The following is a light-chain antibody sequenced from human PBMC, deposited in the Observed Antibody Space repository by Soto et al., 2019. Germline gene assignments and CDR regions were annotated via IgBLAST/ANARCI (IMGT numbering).Light chain of an antibody. J-gene: IGLJ7*01. CDR3: QTLGTGSAIVG. CDR1: SGHSNYA. CDR2: VNSGGSH. Sequence: QLVLTQSPSASASLGASVKLTCTLSSGHSNYAIAWHQQQPEKGPRYLMKVNSGGSHIKGDGIPDRFSGSSSGAERYLFISSLQSEDEADYYCQTLGTGSAIVGFGGGTQLTVL. V-gene: IGLV4-69*01.